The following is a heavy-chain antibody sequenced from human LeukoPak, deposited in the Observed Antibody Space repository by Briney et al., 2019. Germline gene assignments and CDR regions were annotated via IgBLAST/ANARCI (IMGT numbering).Heavy chain of an antibody. V-gene: IGHV1-2*02. J-gene: IGHJ4*02. Sequence: GASVKVSCKASGYTFTGYYMHWVRQAPGQGLEWMGWINPNSGGTNYAQKFQGRVTMTRDTSITTAYMELNRLRSDDTAVYYCARRAGAYSHPYDYWGQGTLVTVSS. CDR2: INPNSGGT. CDR1: GYTFTGYY. D-gene: IGHD4/OR15-4a*01. CDR3: ARRAGAYSHPYDY.